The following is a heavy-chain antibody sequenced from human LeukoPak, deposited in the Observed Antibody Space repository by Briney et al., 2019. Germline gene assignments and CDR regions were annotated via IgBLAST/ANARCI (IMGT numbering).Heavy chain of an antibody. CDR1: GYTFTSYD. CDR2: MNPNSGNT. V-gene: IGHV1-8*01. Sequence: ASVKVSCKASGYTFTSYDINWVRQATGQGLEWMGWMNPNSGNTGYAQKFQGRVTMTRNTSISTAYMELSSLRSEDTAVYYCARGYPGYYDFWSGYWGFNPPYNWFDPWGQGTLVTVSS. CDR3: ARGYPGYYDFWSGYWGFNPPYNWFDP. J-gene: IGHJ5*02. D-gene: IGHD3-3*01.